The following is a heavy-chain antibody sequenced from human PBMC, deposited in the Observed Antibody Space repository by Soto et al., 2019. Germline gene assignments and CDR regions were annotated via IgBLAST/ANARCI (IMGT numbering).Heavy chain of an antibody. Sequence: EVQLLESGGGLVQPGGSLRLSCAASGFTFSSYAMSWVRQAPGKGLAWVSAISGRGGSTYYADSVKGRFTISRDNSKSTRSLQMNRRRAEDTAVYYCAKSLFPRGYWSGGSCLYFDYWGQGTLVTVSS. D-gene: IGHD2-15*01. CDR3: AKSLFPRGYWSGGSCLYFDY. CDR1: GFTFSSYA. V-gene: IGHV3-23*01. CDR2: ISGRGGST. J-gene: IGHJ4*02.